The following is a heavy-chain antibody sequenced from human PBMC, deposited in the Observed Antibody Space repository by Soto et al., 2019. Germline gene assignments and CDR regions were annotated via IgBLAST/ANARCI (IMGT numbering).Heavy chain of an antibody. CDR3: ARASSSSSAADY. Sequence: QVQLQESGPGLVKASQTLSLICSVSGESISSGGYYWSWIRHHPGKGLEWIGYISDSESAYYNPSLKSRVTISMDTSKNHFAMKLSSVTAADTAVYYCARASSSSSAADYWGQGTLITVSS. D-gene: IGHD6-6*01. J-gene: IGHJ4*02. V-gene: IGHV4-31*03. CDR1: GESISSGGYY. CDR2: ISDSESA.